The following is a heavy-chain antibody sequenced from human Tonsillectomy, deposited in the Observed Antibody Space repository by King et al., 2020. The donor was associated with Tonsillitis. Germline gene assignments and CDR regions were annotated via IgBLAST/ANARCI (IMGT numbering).Heavy chain of an antibody. CDR3: ARGRGANYYYYGMDV. J-gene: IGHJ6*02. D-gene: IGHD5-12*01. V-gene: IGHV4-34*01. CDR2: INHSGST. Sequence: VQLQQWGAGLLKPSETLSLTCAVYGGSFSGYYWSWIRQPPGKGLEWIGEINHSGSTNYNPSLKSRVTISVDTSKNQFSLKLSSVTAADTAVYYCARGRGANYYYYGMDVWGQGTTVTVSS. CDR1: GGSFSGYY.